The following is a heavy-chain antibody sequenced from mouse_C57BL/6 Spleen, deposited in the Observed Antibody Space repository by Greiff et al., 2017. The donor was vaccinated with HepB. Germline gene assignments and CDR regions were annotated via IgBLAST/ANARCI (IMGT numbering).Heavy chain of an antibody. J-gene: IGHJ1*03. CDR1: GYTFTTYP. Sequence: VQLVESGAELVKPGASVKMSCKASGYTFTTYPIEWMKQNHGKSLEWIGNFHPYNDDTKYNEKFKGKATLTVEKSSSTVYLELSRLTSDDSAVYYCARSYYYGSSHWYFDVWGTGTTVTVSS. CDR3: ARSYYYGSSHWYFDV. V-gene: IGHV1-47*01. CDR2: FHPYNDDT. D-gene: IGHD1-1*01.